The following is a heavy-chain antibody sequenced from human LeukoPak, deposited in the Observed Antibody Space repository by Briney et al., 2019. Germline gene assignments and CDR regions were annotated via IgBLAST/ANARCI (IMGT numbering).Heavy chain of an antibody. CDR2: INPNSGGT. V-gene: IGHV1-2*02. Sequence: GASVKVSCKASGYTFTGYYMHWVRQAPGQGLEWMEWINPNSGGTNYAQKFQGRVTMTRDTSISTAYMELSRLRSDDTAVYYCARFGFRYCSSTSCYAFDYWGQGTLVTVSS. CDR3: ARFGFRYCSSTSCYAFDY. CDR1: GYTFTGYY. J-gene: IGHJ4*02. D-gene: IGHD2-2*01.